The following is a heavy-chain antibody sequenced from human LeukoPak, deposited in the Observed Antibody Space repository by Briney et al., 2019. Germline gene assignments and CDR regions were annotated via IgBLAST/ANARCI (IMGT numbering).Heavy chain of an antibody. CDR3: ARAPGIVSSSGDGDPFDY. V-gene: IGHV1-69*13. Sequence: SVKVSCKASGGTFSSYAISWVRQAPGQGLEWMGGIIPIFGTANYAQKFQGRVTITADESTSTAYMELSSLRSEDTAVYYCARAPGIVSSSGDGDPFDYWGQGTLVTVSS. CDR1: GGTFSSYA. CDR2: IIPIFGTA. D-gene: IGHD6-6*01. J-gene: IGHJ4*02.